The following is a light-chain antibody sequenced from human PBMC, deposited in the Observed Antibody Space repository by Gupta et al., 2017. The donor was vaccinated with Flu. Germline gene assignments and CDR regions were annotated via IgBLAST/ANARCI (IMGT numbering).Light chain of an antibody. CDR1: SLRSYY. V-gene: IGLV3-19*01. CDR2: GKN. J-gene: IGLJ2*01. Sequence: SSELTQDPAVSVALGQTVRITCQGDSLRSYYASWYQQKPGQAPVLVIYGKNNRPSGIPERFSGSSSGNTASLTITGAQAEDEADYYCNSRDNSGNHVVFGGGTKLTVL. CDR3: NSRDNSGNHVV.